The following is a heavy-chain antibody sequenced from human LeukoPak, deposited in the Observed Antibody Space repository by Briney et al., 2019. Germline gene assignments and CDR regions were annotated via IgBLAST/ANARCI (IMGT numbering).Heavy chain of an antibody. CDR2: IYYSGST. V-gene: IGHV4-59*01. Sequence: PSETLSLTCAVYGGSFSGYYWSWIRQPPGKGLEWIGYIYYSGSTNYNPSLKSRVTISVDTSKNQFSLKLSSVTAADTAVYYCARGHYDSSGYYQFYYYYYYMDVWGKGTTVTISS. J-gene: IGHJ6*03. CDR3: ARGHYDSSGYYQFYYYYYYMDV. D-gene: IGHD3-22*01. CDR1: GGSFSGYY.